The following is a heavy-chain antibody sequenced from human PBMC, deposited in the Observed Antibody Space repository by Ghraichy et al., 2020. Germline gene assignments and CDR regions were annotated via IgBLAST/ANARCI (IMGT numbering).Heavy chain of an antibody. CDR2: IYYSGST. D-gene: IGHD1-14*01. CDR1: GGSIGSYY. J-gene: IGHJ6*02. V-gene: IGHV4-59*01. Sequence: SETLSLTCTVSGGSIGSYYWSWIRQSPGMGLEWIGYIYYSGSTEFSPSLKSRVTMSVDTSKTQFSLKLNSVTAADTAVYFCARGTSSYYYGMDVWGQGTTVTVSS. CDR3: ARGTSSYYYGMDV.